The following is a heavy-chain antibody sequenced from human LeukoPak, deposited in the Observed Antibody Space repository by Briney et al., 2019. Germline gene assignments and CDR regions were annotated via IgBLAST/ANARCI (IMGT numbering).Heavy chain of an antibody. Sequence: GGSLRLSCAASGFTVSSNYMSWVRQAPGKGLEWVSAISGSGGSTYYADSVKGRFTISRDNSKNTLYLQMNSLRAEDTAVYYCATYCSGGSCYSTVFDYWGQGTLVTVSS. V-gene: IGHV3-23*01. D-gene: IGHD2-15*01. CDR2: ISGSGGST. J-gene: IGHJ4*02. CDR1: GFTVSSNY. CDR3: ATYCSGGSCYSTVFDY.